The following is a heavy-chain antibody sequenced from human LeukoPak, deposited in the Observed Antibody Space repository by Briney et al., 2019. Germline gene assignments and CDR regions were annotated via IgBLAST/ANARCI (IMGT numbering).Heavy chain of an antibody. CDR2: ISWNSRSI. CDR1: GFNFDDYA. V-gene: IGHV3-9*01. J-gene: IGHJ4*02. CDR3: ARSARLMKGVVEVTALDD. Sequence: GGSLRLSCGVSGFNFDDYAMHWVRQAPGKGLEWVSGISWNSRSIGYADSVKGRFTIARDNAKNSVYLEMNSLRADDTAVYYCARSARLMKGVVEVTALDDWGQGTLVTVSS. D-gene: IGHD3-3*01.